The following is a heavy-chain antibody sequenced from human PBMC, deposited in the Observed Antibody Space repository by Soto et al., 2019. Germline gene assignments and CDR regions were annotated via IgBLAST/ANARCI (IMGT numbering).Heavy chain of an antibody. CDR1: GGSIAGVVYS. CDR2: IYYSGST. Sequence: QVQLQESGPGLVKPSQTLSLTCTVSGGSIAGVVYSWSWFPQPPGKGLGWIGYIYYSGSTYYNPSLKSRVTISVDTSKNQFSLKLSSVTAADTAVYYCARDQYCGGDCYPWFDPWGQGTLVTVSS. D-gene: IGHD2-21*02. V-gene: IGHV4-30-4*01. J-gene: IGHJ5*02. CDR3: ARDQYCGGDCYPWFDP.